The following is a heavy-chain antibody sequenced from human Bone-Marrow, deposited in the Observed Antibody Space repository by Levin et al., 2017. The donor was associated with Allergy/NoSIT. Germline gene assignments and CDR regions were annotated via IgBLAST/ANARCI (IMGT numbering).Heavy chain of an antibody. J-gene: IGHJ3*01. V-gene: IGHV3-23*01. CDR1: GFVFSTYA. D-gene: IGHD2/OR15-2a*01. CDR3: VRGIIGDVRVAHKEAFDV. Sequence: GGSLRLSCAASGFVFSTYAMSWVRQAPGKGLEWVAAIRGSGDKTYYADSVQGRFTISRDNAKNSLNLQVSSLRAEDTAVYHCVRGIIGDVRVAHKEAFDVWGQGTMVTVS. CDR2: IRGSGDKT.